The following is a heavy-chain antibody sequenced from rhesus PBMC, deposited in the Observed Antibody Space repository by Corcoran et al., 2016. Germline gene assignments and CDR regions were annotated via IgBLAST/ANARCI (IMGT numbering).Heavy chain of an antibody. CDR3: ATGCSGSWTVDC. Sequence: EVQLVQSGAEVKKPGASVKISCKASGYTFTDYYLHWVRQAPGKGIEWVGRVDPEAAVADYAPKIQDRVTITKGTSTDTAYMELCSLRSEDTAVYYCATGCSGSWTVDCWGQGGLVAVSS. CDR2: VDPEAAVA. V-gene: IGHV1-111*01. D-gene: IGHD6-25*01. CDR1: GYTFTDYY. J-gene: IGHJ4*01.